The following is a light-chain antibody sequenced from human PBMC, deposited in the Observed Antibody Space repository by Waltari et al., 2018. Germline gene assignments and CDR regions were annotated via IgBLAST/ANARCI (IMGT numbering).Light chain of an antibody. CDR2: GAT. Sequence: QSALTQPASVSGSPAQSITISCTSDVGNYHLFPWYQQRPGTAPKLKIYGATKRPSGVSDRFSGSKSVNTASLTISGLQAEDEADYYCCTFTSSGTWVFGGGTKLTVL. CDR1: SDVGNYHL. V-gene: IGLV2-23*01. CDR3: CTFTSSGTWV. J-gene: IGLJ2*01.